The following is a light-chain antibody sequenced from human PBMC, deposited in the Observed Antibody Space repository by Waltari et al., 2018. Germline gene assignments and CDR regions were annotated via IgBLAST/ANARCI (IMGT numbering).Light chain of an antibody. Sequence: QSALTQPPSVSGSPGQSVTISCTGTSSDVGGYNRVPWYPQPPGTAPKLMIYEVTYRPSGVPDRFSGSKSGNTASLTISGLQAEDEADYYCTSYTSSGTLLFGGGTKLTVV. CDR3: TSYTSSGTLL. CDR2: EVT. J-gene: IGLJ2*01. V-gene: IGLV2-18*02. CDR1: SSDVGGYNR.